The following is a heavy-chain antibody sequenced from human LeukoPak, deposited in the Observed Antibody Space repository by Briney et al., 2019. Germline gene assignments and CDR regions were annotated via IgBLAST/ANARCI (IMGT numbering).Heavy chain of an antibody. V-gene: IGHV1-69*13. J-gene: IGHJ4*02. CDR2: IIPIFGTA. CDR1: GYTFTSYG. Sequence: AASVKVSCKASGYTFTSYGISWVRQAPGQGLEWMGGIIPIFGTANYAQKFRGRVTITADESTSTAYMELSSLRSEDTAVYYCARGLVADSDYWGQGTLVTVSS. D-gene: IGHD5-12*01. CDR3: ARGLVADSDY.